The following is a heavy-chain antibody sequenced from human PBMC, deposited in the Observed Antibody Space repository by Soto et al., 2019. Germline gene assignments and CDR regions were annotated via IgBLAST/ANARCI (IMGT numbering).Heavy chain of an antibody. CDR2: IYWDDDQ. Sequence: QITLKESGPTLVKPTQSLTLTCTVSGFSLSGDGVGVGWIRQPPGKALEWLALIYWDDDQRYSPSLKTRPTITKDTSKNKVVLTMTNMDPVDTATYYCAHAFGGTSWPNDAFDIWGQGTVVTVSS. V-gene: IGHV2-5*02. D-gene: IGHD3-3*02. CDR3: AHAFGGTSWPNDAFDI. CDR1: GFSLSGDGVG. J-gene: IGHJ3*02.